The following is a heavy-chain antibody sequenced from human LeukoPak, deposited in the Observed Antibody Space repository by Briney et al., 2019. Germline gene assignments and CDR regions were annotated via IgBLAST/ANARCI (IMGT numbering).Heavy chain of an antibody. Sequence: SETLSLTCAVYGGSFSGYYWRWIRQPPGKGLEWIGEINHSGSTNYNPSLKSRVTISVDTSKNQFSLKLSSVTAADTAVYDCANRIAAAGRWGGWFDPWGQGTLVTVSS. V-gene: IGHV4-34*01. J-gene: IGHJ5*02. CDR3: ANRIAAAGRWGGWFDP. CDR2: INHSGST. D-gene: IGHD6-13*01. CDR1: GGSFSGYY.